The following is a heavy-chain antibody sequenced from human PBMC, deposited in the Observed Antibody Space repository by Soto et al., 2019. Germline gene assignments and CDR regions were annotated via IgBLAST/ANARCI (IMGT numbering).Heavy chain of an antibody. CDR1: GYTFTNYG. J-gene: IGHJ3*02. CDR3: ARAAIEQLRSYAFDS. V-gene: IGHV1-18*01. D-gene: IGHD5-18*01. CDR2: ISADTGNT. Sequence: ASVKVSCKASGYTFTNYGVSWVRQAPGQGLEWMGWISADTGNTNYAQKLQGRVTMTTDTSTNTAYMELSRLRSDDTAVYYCARAAIEQLRSYAFDSWGKGTMVTVSS.